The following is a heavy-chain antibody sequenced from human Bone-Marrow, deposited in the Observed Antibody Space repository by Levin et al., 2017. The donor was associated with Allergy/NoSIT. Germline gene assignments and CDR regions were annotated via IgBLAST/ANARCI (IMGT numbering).Heavy chain of an antibody. CDR2: ISWNGRKI. Sequence: SLKISCAAAGFNFYDYGMHWVRQAPGKGLEWVSGISWNGRKISYAVSVKGRFTVSRDNDKNSLSLQMNSLRTEDTAFYYCARVKNPGFGELAFDNWGQGSLVVVSS. D-gene: IGHD3-10*01. V-gene: IGHV3-9*01. J-gene: IGHJ4*02. CDR3: ARVKNPGFGELAFDN. CDR1: GFNFYDYG.